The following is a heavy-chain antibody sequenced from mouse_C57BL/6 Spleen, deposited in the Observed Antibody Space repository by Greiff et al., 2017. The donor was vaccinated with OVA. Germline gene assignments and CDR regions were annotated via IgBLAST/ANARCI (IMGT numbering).Heavy chain of an antibody. V-gene: IGHV1-82*01. D-gene: IGHD2-3*01. CDR1: GYAFSSSW. Sequence: QVQLKQSGPELVKPGASVKISCKASGYAFSSSWMNWVKQRPGKGLEWIGRIYPGDGDTNYNGKFKGKATLTADKSSSTAYMQLSSLTSEDSAVYICARRDDGYYPFDDWGQGTTLTVSS. CDR2: IYPGDGDT. J-gene: IGHJ2*01. CDR3: ARRDDGYYPFDD.